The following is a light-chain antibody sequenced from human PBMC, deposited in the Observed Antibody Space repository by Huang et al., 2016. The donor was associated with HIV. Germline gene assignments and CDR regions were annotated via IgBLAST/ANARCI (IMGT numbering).Light chain of an antibody. CDR1: QTIGGS. Sequence: EIVMTQSQATWSVSPGERATLSWRASQTIGGSVAWSQNKPGQAPRLLMYEASTRASGSAARFSGGESGTDFTLTSSSLQSEDFAVYYCQQYNDWSAVTFGGGTKVEI. V-gene: IGKV3-15*01. CDR2: EAS. J-gene: IGKJ4*01. CDR3: QQYNDWSAVT.